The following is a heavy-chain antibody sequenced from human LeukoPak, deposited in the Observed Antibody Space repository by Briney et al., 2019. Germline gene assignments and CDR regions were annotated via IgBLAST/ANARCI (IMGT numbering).Heavy chain of an antibody. V-gene: IGHV1-3*01. CDR3: ARSDSSGYLLYYYYGMDV. CDR1: GYTFTSYA. Sequence: ASVKVSCKASGYTFTSYAMHWVRQAPGQRLERMGWINAGNGNTKYSQKFQGRVTITRDTSASTAYMELSSLRSEDTAVYYCARSDSSGYLLYYYYGMDVWGQGTTVTVSS. D-gene: IGHD3-22*01. J-gene: IGHJ6*02. CDR2: INAGNGNT.